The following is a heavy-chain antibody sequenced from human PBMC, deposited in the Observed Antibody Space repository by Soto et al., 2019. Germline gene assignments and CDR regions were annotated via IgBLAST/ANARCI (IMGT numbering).Heavy chain of an antibody. J-gene: IGHJ5*02. Sequence: VQLVDSGGGVVQPGRSLRLSCVACGFSISRSAMHWVRQAPGKGLEWVAVIAYDGSNKWYADSAKGRFTISRDNSKNTLYLDMSSLRAEDTAVYFCARDLQAGDDNVNWFAPWGQGTLVTVSS. CDR2: IAYDGSNK. V-gene: IGHV3-30-3*01. CDR3: ARDLQAGDDNVNWFAP. CDR1: GFSISRSA. D-gene: IGHD1-1*01.